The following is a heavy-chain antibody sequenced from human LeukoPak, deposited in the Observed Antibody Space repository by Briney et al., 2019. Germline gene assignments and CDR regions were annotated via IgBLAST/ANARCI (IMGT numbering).Heavy chain of an antibody. D-gene: IGHD5-24*01. CDR3: ARVDGDGYNIPDY. V-gene: IGHV4-34*01. CDR2: INHSGNT. Sequence: GSLRLSCAASGFTFSSYWMSWIRQAPGKGLEWIGEINHSGNTNYNPSLKSRVTISVDTSKNQFSLKLSSVTAADTAVYYCARVDGDGYNIPDYWSQGTLVTVSS. CDR1: GFTFSSYW. J-gene: IGHJ4*02.